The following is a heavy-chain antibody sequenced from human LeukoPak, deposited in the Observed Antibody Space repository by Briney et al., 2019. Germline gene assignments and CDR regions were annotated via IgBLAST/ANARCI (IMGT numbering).Heavy chain of an antibody. CDR1: GFTFSSYG. Sequence: GGSLRLSCAASGFTFSSYGMHWVRQAPGKGLEWVAVIWYDGSNKYYADSVKGRFTISRDNSKNTLYLQMNCLRAEDTAVYYCARGQLPYYYYGMDVWGQGTTVTVSS. D-gene: IGHD5-18*01. CDR2: IWYDGSNK. J-gene: IGHJ6*02. V-gene: IGHV3-33*01. CDR3: ARGQLPYYYYGMDV.